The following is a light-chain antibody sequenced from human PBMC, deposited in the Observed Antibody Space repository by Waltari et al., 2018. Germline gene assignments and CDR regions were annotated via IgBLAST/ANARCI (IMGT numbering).Light chain of an antibody. J-gene: IGKJ1*01. CDR3: HQYVESPAT. CDR1: QSVSTY. V-gene: IGKV3-20*01. Sequence: SCCASQSVSTYLAWSQQKPGQAPRLLIYHASTRATGIPDRFSGSGSGTDFSLTISRLEPEDFAMYYCHQYVESPATFGQGTKVEIK. CDR2: HAS.